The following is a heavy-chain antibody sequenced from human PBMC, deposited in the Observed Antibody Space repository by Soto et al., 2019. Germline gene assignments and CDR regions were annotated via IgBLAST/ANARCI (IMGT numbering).Heavy chain of an antibody. Sequence: SETLSLTCTVSGGSISSYYWSWIRQPPGKGLEWIGYIYYSGSTNYNPSLKSRVTISVDTSKNQFSLKLSSVTAADTAVYYCARAPYTAMVDYWGQGTLVTVSS. CDR3: ARAPYTAMVDY. J-gene: IGHJ4*02. V-gene: IGHV4-59*01. CDR2: IYYSGST. CDR1: GGSISSYY. D-gene: IGHD5-18*01.